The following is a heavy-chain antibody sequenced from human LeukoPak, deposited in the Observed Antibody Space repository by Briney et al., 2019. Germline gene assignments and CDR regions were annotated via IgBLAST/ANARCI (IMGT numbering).Heavy chain of an antibody. Sequence: ASVKVSCKASGYTFTSYGISGVRQAPGQGLEGMGWISPYNGNTNYAQKLQDRVNMTTDTSTSTAYMELRSLRSHHTAVYYCARDGDFVTVAVFDYWGQGNLVTVSS. D-gene: IGHD1-14*01. V-gene: IGHV1-18*04. CDR1: GYTFTSYG. CDR3: ARDGDFVTVAVFDY. CDR2: ISPYNGNT. J-gene: IGHJ4*02.